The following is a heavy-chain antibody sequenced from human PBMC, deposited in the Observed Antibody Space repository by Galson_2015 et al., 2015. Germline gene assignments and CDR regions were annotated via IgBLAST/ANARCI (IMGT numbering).Heavy chain of an antibody. CDR3: ATAHSSHDAFDI. CDR2: FDPEGGET. V-gene: IGHV1-24*01. J-gene: IGHJ3*02. Sequence: SVKVSCKVSGYTLTELSMHWVRQAPGKGLEWMGGFDPEGGETIYAQKFQGRVTMTEDTSTDTAYMELSSLRSEDTAVYYCATAHSSHDAFDIWGQGTMVTVSS. CDR1: GYTLTELS.